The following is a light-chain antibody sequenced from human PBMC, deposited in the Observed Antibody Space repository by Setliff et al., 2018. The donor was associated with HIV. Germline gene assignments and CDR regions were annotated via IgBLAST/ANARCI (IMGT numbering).Light chain of an antibody. Sequence: QSALTQPPSVSAAPGQRVTISCSGSGFNIGNNYVSWYQQLPGTAPKLLIYENNKRPSGIPDRFSGSKSGTSATLGITGLQTGDEADYYCGTWDINLSAVVFGGGPRSPS. CDR1: GFNIGNNY. V-gene: IGLV1-51*02. J-gene: IGLJ2*01. CDR2: ENN. CDR3: GTWDINLSAVV.